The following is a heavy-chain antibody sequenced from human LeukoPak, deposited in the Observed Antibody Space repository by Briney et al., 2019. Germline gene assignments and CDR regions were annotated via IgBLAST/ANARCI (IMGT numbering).Heavy chain of an antibody. CDR1: GFTFSSYG. Sequence: PGGSLRLSCAASGFTFSSYGMHWVRQAPGKGLEWVAVIWYDGSSKYYADSVKGRFTISRDNSKNTLYLQMNSLRAEDTAVYYCAKDWEAAMDYWGQGTLVTVSS. V-gene: IGHV3-33*06. J-gene: IGHJ4*02. CDR2: IWYDGSSK. CDR3: AKDWEAAMDY. D-gene: IGHD2-2*01.